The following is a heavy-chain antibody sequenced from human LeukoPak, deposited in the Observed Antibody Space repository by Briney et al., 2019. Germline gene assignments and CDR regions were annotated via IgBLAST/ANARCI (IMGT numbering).Heavy chain of an antibody. Sequence: GGSLRLSCAASGFTFSSYAMHWVRQAPGKGLEWVAVISYDGSNKYYADSVKGRFTISRDNSKNTLYLQMNSLRAEDTAVYYYARGDSSSWYSTHTYFDYWGQGTLVTVSS. V-gene: IGHV3-30-3*01. CDR2: ISYDGSNK. D-gene: IGHD6-13*01. J-gene: IGHJ4*02. CDR1: GFTFSSYA. CDR3: ARGDSSSWYSTHTYFDY.